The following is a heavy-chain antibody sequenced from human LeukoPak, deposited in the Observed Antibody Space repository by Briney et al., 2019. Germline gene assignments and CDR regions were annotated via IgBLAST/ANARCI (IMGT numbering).Heavy chain of an antibody. D-gene: IGHD4-23*01. V-gene: IGHV4-4*07. CDR1: GGSISGNY. J-gene: IGHJ4*02. Sequence: SETLSLTCDVSGGSISGNYWSWIRQPAGKGLEWIGRVHTSGSTNYNPSLKSRVTLSQDTSENQFYLRLTSVTAADTAVYYCARDGGGNRNFDYWGQGTLVTVSS. CDR3: ARDGGGNRNFDY. CDR2: VHTSGST.